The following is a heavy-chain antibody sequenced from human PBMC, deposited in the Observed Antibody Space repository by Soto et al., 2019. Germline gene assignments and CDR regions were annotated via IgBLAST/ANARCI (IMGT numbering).Heavy chain of an antibody. Sequence: TLSLNCAVYGGSFSGYYWSWIRQPPGKGLEWIGEINHSGSTNYNPSLKSRVTISVDTSKNQFSLKLSSVTAADTAVYYCARGRRTMVRGVMFFTYYYYMDVRGKGTTVTVSS. CDR2: INHSGST. CDR3: ARGRRTMVRGVMFFTYYYYMDV. CDR1: GGSFSGYY. J-gene: IGHJ6*03. V-gene: IGHV4-34*01. D-gene: IGHD3-10*01.